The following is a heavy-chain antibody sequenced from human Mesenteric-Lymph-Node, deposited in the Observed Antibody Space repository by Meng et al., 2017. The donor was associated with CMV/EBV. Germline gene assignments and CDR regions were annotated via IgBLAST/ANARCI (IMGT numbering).Heavy chain of an antibody. J-gene: IGHJ6*02. D-gene: IGHD3-22*01. CDR1: EFTFSSFW. CDR3: ARGGHYYDSSGYYGMDV. Sequence: GESLKISCAASEFTFSSFWMHWVRQAPGKGLVWVSRINSDGSSTSYADSVKGRFTISRDNAKNTLYLQMNSLRAEDTAVYYCARGGHYYDSSGYYGMDVWGQGTTVTVSS. CDR2: INSDGSST. V-gene: IGHV3-74*01.